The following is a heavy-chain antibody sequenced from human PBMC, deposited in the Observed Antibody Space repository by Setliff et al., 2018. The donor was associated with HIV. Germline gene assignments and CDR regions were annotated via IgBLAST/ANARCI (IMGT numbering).Heavy chain of an antibody. CDR2: IYTSGST. V-gene: IGHV4-61*02. CDR3: ARQGGYSGYGFYYYYYYMDV. D-gene: IGHD5-12*01. CDR1: GGSISSGSYY. J-gene: IGHJ6*03. Sequence: SETLSLTCTVSGGSISSGSYYWNWIRQPAGKGLEWIGRIYTSGSTNYNPSLKSRVTISVDTSKNRFSLKLSSVTAADTAVYYCARQGGYSGYGFYYYYYYMDVWGKGTTVTVSS.